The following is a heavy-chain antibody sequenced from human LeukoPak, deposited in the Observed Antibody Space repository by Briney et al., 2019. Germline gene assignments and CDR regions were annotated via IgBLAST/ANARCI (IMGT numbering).Heavy chain of an antibody. J-gene: IGHJ6*04. D-gene: IGHD3-10*01. CDR1: GGSISSGGYY. CDR3: ARGGGSMVRGVIPRYGMDV. CDR2: IYYSGST. V-gene: IGHV4-31*03. Sequence: KPSETLSLTCTVSGGSISSGGYYWSWIRQHPGKGLEWIGYIYYSGSTYCNPSLKSRVTISVDTSKNQFSLKLSSVTAADTAVYYCARGGGSMVRGVIPRYGMDVWGKGTTVTVSS.